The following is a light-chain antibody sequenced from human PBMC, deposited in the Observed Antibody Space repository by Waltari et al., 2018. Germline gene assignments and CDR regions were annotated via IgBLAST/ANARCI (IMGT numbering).Light chain of an antibody. CDR3: CSYAGRYTYI. J-gene: IGLJ2*01. V-gene: IGLV2-11*01. CDR1: SGDVGGHDF. Sequence: QSALTQPRSVSGSPGQSVTISCTGTSGDVGGHDFVSWFQELPGKAPKLIIYDVTKRPSGVPDRFSGSKSANTASLTISGLQAEDEANYYGCSYAGRYTYIVGGGTKLTVL. CDR2: DVT.